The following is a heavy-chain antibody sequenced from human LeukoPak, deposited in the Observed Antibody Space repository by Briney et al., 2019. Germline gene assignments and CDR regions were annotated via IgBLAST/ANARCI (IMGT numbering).Heavy chain of an antibody. CDR3: AKDGYNHFDY. V-gene: IGHV3-64*01. Sequence: PGGSLRLSCAASGFTFSSYAMHWVRQAPGKGLEYVSAISSNGGSTYYANSVKGRFTTSRDNSKNTLYLQMNSLRAEDTAVYYCAKDGYNHFDYWGQGTLVTVSS. D-gene: IGHD5-24*01. J-gene: IGHJ4*02. CDR2: ISSNGGST. CDR1: GFTFSSYA.